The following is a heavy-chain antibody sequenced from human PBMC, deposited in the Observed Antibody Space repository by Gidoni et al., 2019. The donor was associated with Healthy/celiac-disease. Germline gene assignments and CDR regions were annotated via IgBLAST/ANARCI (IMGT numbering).Heavy chain of an antibody. D-gene: IGHD3-10*01. CDR3: APLGSGSSYFDY. V-gene: IGHV2-5*02. CDR2: IYWDDDK. Sequence: QITLKESGPTLVKPTQTLTLTCTSSVFSLSTSGVGVGWIRQPPGKALEWLALIYWDDDKRYSPSLKSRLTITKDTSKNQVVLTMTNMDPVDTATYYCAPLGSGSSYFDYWGQGTLVTVSS. J-gene: IGHJ4*02. CDR1: VFSLSTSGVG.